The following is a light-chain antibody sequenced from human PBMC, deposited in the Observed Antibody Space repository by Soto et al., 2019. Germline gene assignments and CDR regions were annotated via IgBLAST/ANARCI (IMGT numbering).Light chain of an antibody. V-gene: IGLV2-14*01. CDR3: SSYTSSSTYV. CDR2: NVS. J-gene: IGLJ1*01. CDR1: SSDVGGYNS. Sequence: QSALTQPASLSGSPGQSIPISCTGTSSDVGGYNSVSWYQQHPGKAPKLMIYNVSNRPSGVSNRFSGSKSGNTASLTFSGLQAEDEADYYGSSYTSSSTYVFGTGTKVTVL.